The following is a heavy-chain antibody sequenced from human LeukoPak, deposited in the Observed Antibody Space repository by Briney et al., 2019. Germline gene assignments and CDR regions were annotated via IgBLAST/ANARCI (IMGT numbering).Heavy chain of an antibody. CDR2: IIPIFGTA. V-gene: IGHV1-69*13. CDR1: GGTFSSYA. J-gene: IGHJ4*02. D-gene: IGHD6-13*01. Sequence: SVKVSCKASGGTFSSYAISWVRQAPGQGLEWMGGIIPIFGTANYAQKFQGRVTITADESTSTAYMELSSLRSEDTAVYYCARDSSSWYHLDYWGQGTLVTVSS. CDR3: ARDSSSWYHLDY.